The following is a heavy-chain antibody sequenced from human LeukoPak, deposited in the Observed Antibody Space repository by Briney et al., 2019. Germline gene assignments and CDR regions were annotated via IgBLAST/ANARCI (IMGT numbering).Heavy chain of an antibody. CDR3: ARDRYSSSWYYFDY. Sequence: GGSLRLSCAASGFTVSSNYMSWVRQAPRKGLEWVSVIYSGGSTYYADSVKGRFTISRDNSKNTLYLQMNSLRAEDTAAYYCARDRYSSSWYYFDYWGQGTLVTVSS. CDR1: GFTVSSNY. D-gene: IGHD6-13*01. V-gene: IGHV3-53*01. CDR2: IYSGGST. J-gene: IGHJ4*02.